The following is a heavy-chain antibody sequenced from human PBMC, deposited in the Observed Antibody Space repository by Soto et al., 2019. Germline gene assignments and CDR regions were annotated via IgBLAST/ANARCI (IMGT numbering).Heavy chain of an antibody. CDR3: ARGEVVVVPAAILYYYYGMDV. V-gene: IGHV1-2*02. CDR2: INPKIDGT. J-gene: IGHJ6*02. D-gene: IGHD2-2*01. Sequence: QVQLVQSGAEVKKPGASVKVSCKASGYTFTGYYMHWVRQAPGQGLEWMGWINPKIDGTTYPQKFQGRVTMTRNTSISTAYLELSRLRSDETSVYYCARGEVVVVPAAILYYYYGMDVWGQGTTVTVSS. CDR1: GYTFTGYY.